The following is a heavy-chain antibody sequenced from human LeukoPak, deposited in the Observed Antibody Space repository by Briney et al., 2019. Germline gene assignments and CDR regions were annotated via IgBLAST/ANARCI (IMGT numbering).Heavy chain of an antibody. CDR2: IYYSGST. D-gene: IGHD1-26*01. CDR1: GGSISSYY. V-gene: IGHV4-59*08. J-gene: IGHJ4*02. CDR3: ASSYSGSSRYPVVSLDY. Sequence: SETLSLTCTVSGGSISSYYWSWIRQPPGKGLEWIGYIYYSGSTNYNPSLKSRVTISVDTPKNQFSLKLSSVTAADTAVYYCASSYSGSSRYPVVSLDYWGQGTLVTVSS.